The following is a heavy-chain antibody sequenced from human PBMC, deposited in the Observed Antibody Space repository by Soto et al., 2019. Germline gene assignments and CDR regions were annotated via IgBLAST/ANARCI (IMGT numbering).Heavy chain of an antibody. D-gene: IGHD2-8*01. V-gene: IGHV4-30-4*01. Sequence: QVQLQESGPGLVKPSQTLSLTCTVSGGSISSGDYYWSWIRQPPGKGLEWIGYIYDSGSTYYNSAHRRRVNITRDTSMNQFSLKLTSVTAADTAVYYCARDNGVGPWGQGTLVTVSS. CDR1: GGSISSGDYY. CDR2: IYDSGST. CDR3: ARDNGVGP. J-gene: IGHJ5*02.